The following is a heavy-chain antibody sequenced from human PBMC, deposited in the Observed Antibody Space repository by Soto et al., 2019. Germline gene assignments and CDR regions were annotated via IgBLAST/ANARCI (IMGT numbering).Heavy chain of an antibody. CDR2: IKNDGAMT. CDR3: AQGAAANYYGMDV. Sequence: GGSLRLSCAASGFTFSGHWMHWVRQAPGKGLVWVSRIKNDGAMTNYADSVRGRFSISRDNAKNTLYLQMNSLRAEDTALYYCAQGAAANYYGMDVWGQGTLVTVSS. CDR1: GFTFSGHW. J-gene: IGHJ6*02. D-gene: IGHD6-13*01. V-gene: IGHV3-74*01.